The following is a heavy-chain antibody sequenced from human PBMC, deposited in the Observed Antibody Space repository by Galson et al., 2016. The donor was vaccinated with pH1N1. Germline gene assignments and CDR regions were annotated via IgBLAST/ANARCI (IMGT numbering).Heavy chain of an antibody. CDR2: VNPGGSTI. J-gene: IGHJ3*02. D-gene: IGHD4-17*01. Sequence: QSGAEVKKPGESLKISCKASGYSFTRYWIAWVRQVPGKGLEWVGVVNPGGSTIRYSPPFQGQVTISSDKSINTAYLQWISLKASDTATYYCARQYDFGDYRGDAFDIWGQGTMVIV. V-gene: IGHV5-51*03. CDR3: ARQYDFGDYRGDAFDI. CDR1: GYSFTRYW.